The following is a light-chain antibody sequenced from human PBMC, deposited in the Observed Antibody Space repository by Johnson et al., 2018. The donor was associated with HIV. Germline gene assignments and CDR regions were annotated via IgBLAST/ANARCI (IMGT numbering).Light chain of an antibody. J-gene: IGLJ1*01. CDR2: EKN. CDR3: GAWDSSLRVGF. Sequence: QSVLTQPPSVSAAPGQKVTISCSGSNSNIGNNYVSWYQQVPGTAPKLLIYEKNKRPSGIPDRFSASMSGTSATLDITGLQTGDEGDYYCGAWDSSLRVGFFGTGTKVTVL. V-gene: IGLV1-51*02. CDR1: NSNIGNNY.